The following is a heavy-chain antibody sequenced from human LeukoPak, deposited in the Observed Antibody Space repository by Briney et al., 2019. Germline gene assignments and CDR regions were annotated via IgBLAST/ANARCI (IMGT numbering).Heavy chain of an antibody. D-gene: IGHD3-10*01. J-gene: IGHJ4*02. CDR2: IYLDGSRA. CDR3: ARGARGSGTASDY. CDR1: GFTFSNYW. Sequence: PGGSLRLSCTVSGFTFSNYWMSWARQSPGKGLEWVANIYLDGSRAYYVDSVKGRFTISRDNAKNTLHLQMNSLRAEDTAVYYCARGARGSGTASDYWGQGTLVTVSS. V-gene: IGHV3-7*01.